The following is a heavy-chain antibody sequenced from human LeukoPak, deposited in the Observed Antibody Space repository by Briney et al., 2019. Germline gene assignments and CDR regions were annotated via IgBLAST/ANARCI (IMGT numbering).Heavy chain of an antibody. CDR1: GFTFSSYA. J-gene: IGHJ4*02. CDR3: ARIGVGGTTRGLYYFDY. V-gene: IGHV3-23*01. D-gene: IGHD1-26*01. Sequence: GGSLGLSCAASGFTFSSYAMSWVRRAPGKGLEWVSAISGSGGSTTYADSVKGRFTISRDNAKNTLYLQMNSLRAEDTAVYYCARIGVGGTTRGLYYFDYWGQGTLVTVSS. CDR2: ISGSGGST.